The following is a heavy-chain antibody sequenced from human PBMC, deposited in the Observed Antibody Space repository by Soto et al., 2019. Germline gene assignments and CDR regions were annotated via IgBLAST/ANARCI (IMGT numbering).Heavy chain of an antibody. CDR1: GFTFDDYA. D-gene: IGHD1-1*01. Sequence: EVQLVESGGGLVQPGRSLRLSCAASGFTFDDYAMHWVRQAPGKGLEWVSGISWNSGSIGYADSVKGRFTISRDNAKNSLYLQMNSLRAEDTALYYCAKEYDKDDAFDIWGQGTMVTVSS. J-gene: IGHJ3*02. V-gene: IGHV3-9*01. CDR3: AKEYDKDDAFDI. CDR2: ISWNSGSI.